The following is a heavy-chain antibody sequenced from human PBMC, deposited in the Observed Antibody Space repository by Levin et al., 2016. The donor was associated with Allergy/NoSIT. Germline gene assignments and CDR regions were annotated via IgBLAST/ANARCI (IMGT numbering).Heavy chain of an antibody. V-gene: IGHV4-59*01. D-gene: IGHD6-13*01. CDR2: IYYSGST. CDR3: ARDGYSSSWYVDY. CDR1: GGSISSYY. J-gene: IGHJ4*02. Sequence: SETLSLTCTVSGGSISSYYWSWIRQPPGKGLEWIGYIYYSGSTNYNPSLKSRVTISVDTSKNQFSLKLSSVTAADTAVYYCARDGYSSSWYVDYWGQGTLVTVSS.